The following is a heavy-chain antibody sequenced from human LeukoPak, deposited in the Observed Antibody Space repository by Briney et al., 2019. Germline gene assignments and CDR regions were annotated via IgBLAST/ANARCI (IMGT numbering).Heavy chain of an antibody. CDR2: MNPNSGNT. CDR1: GYTFTSYD. V-gene: IGHV1-8*01. CDR3: ARGSRVRGVKRGYGFDI. Sequence: ASVKVSCKASGYTFTSYDINWVRQATGQGLEWMGWMNPNSGNTGYAQKFQGRVTMTRNTSISTAYMELSSLRSEDTAVYYCARGSRVRGVKRGYGFDIWGQGTMVTVSS. D-gene: IGHD3-10*01. J-gene: IGHJ3*02.